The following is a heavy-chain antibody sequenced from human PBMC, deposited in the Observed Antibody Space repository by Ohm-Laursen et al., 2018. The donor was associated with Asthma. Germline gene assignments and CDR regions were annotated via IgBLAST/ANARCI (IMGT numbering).Heavy chain of an antibody. D-gene: IGHD3-22*01. Sequence: SLRLSCAASGFTFSSYWMSWVRQAPGKGLEWVANIKQDGSEKYYVDSVKGRFTISRDNAKNSLYLQMNSLRAEDTAVYYCAREGYDSSGYYPLFDYWGQGTLVTVS. CDR1: GFTFSSYW. CDR3: AREGYDSSGYYPLFDY. CDR2: IKQDGSEK. J-gene: IGHJ4*02. V-gene: IGHV3-7*01.